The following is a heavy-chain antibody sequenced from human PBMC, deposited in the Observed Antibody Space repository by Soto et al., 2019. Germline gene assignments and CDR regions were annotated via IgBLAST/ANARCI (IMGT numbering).Heavy chain of an antibody. CDR3: ARDSELTGWSYWYFDL. D-gene: IGHD7-27*01. CDR2: IYTRGST. Sequence: QVQLQESGPGLVKPSETLSLTCAVSGVSISSYYWSWIRQPAGKGLEWIGRIYTRGSTNYSPSLNSRVAMSVDTSNNQISLQLSSVTAADTAVYYCARDSELTGWSYWYFDLWGHGTLVTVSS. CDR1: GVSISSYY. V-gene: IGHV4-4*07. J-gene: IGHJ2*01.